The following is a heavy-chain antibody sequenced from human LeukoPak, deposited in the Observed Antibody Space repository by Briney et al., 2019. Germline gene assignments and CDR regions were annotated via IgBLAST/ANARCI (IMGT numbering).Heavy chain of an antibody. CDR3: ARATLLLWFGEPSGEGFDY. J-gene: IGHJ4*02. Sequence: ASVKVSCKASGYTFTSYGISWVRQAPGQGLEWMGWISAYNGNTNYAQKLQGRVTMTTDTSTSTAYMELRSLRSDDTAVYYCARATLLLWFGEPSGEGFDYWGQGTLVTVSS. V-gene: IGHV1-18*01. CDR1: GYTFTSYG. CDR2: ISAYNGNT. D-gene: IGHD3-10*01.